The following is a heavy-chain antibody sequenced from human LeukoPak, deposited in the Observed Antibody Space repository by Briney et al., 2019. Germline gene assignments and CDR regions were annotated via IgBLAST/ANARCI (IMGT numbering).Heavy chain of an antibody. CDR3: AKDIHYDRNQYYFDY. V-gene: IGHV1-8*01. D-gene: IGHD3-22*01. J-gene: IGHJ4*02. CDR1: GYTFTSYD. Sequence: GASVKVSSKASGYTFTSYDINWVRQATGQGLEWMGWMNPNSGNTGYAQKFQGRVTMTRNTSISTAYMELSSLRAGDTALYYCAKDIHYDRNQYYFDYWGQGTLVTVSS. CDR2: MNPNSGNT.